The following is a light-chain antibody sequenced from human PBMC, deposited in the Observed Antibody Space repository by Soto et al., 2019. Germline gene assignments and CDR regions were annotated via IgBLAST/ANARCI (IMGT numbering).Light chain of an antibody. CDR3: ESWDSNTHV. V-gene: IGLV4-60*02. CDR1: SGHSSYI. Sequence: QLVLTQSSSASASLGSSVTLTCTLSSGHSSYIIAWHQQQPGKAPRYLMKLEGSGSYNKGSGVPDRFSGSSSGADRYLTIANLHFEDEADYYCESWDSNTHVFGTGTKVTVL. J-gene: IGLJ1*01. CDR2: LEGSGSY.